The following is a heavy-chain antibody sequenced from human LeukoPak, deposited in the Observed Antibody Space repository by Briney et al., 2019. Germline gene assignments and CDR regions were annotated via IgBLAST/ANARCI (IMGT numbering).Heavy chain of an antibody. CDR2: INPSGGST. J-gene: IGHJ4*02. CDR1: TSYY. Sequence: ASVKVSCKASTSYYMHWVRQAPGQGLEWMGIINPSGGSTSYAQKFQGRVTMTRDTSTSTVYMELSSLRSEDTAVYYCARGRFLEWSLFDYWGQGTLVTVSS. D-gene: IGHD3-3*01. CDR3: ARGRFLEWSLFDY. V-gene: IGHV1-46*01.